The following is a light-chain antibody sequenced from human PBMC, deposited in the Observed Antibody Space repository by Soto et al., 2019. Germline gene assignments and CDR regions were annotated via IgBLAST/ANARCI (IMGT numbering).Light chain of an antibody. V-gene: IGKV1-5*01. CDR3: QQYNSYFSIT. CDR1: QSISSG. CDR2: DAS. J-gene: IGKJ5*01. Sequence: DIQMTQSPSTLSASVGDRVTITCRASQSISSGLAWYQQKPGKAPKLLIYDASSFQSGVPSRLSGGGSGTEFILTISSLQPDDFVTYYCQQYNSYFSITFGQGTRLEIK.